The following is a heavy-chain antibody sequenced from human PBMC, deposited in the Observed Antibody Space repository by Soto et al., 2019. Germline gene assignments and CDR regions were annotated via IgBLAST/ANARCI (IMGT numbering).Heavy chain of an antibody. Sequence: PGESLKISCKGSGYSFTSYWIGWVRQMPGKGLEWMGIIYPGDSDTRYSPSFQGQVTISADKSISTAYLQWSSLKASDTAMYYCARMDYYDSSGYYDHYYYGMDVWGQGTTVTVSS. CDR3: ARMDYYDSSGYYDHYYYGMDV. D-gene: IGHD3-22*01. CDR2: IYPGDSDT. J-gene: IGHJ6*02. CDR1: GYSFTSYW. V-gene: IGHV5-51*01.